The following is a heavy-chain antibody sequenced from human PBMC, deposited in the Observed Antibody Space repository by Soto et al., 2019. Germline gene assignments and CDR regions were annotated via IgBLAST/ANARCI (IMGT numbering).Heavy chain of an antibody. CDR3: ARGSMIVVVDYYYYGMDV. V-gene: IGHV1-69*13. CDR1: GGTFSSYA. CDR2: IIPIFGTA. J-gene: IGHJ6*02. D-gene: IGHD3-22*01. Sequence: ASVKVSCKASGGTFSSYAISWVRQAPGQGLEWMGGIIPIFGTANYAQKFQGRVTITADESTSTAYMELSSLRSEDTAVYYCARGSMIVVVDYYYYGMDVWGQGTTVTSP.